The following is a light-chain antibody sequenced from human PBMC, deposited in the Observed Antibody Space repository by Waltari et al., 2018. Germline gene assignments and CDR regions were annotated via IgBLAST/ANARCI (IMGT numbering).Light chain of an antibody. Sequence: ETVFTHFPATLSSSPGSRATLSCRASQSIGRYLDWYQQKPDQAPRLLIYGASNRATGIPDRFSGSGSGTDFSLTISRLEPEDFAVYYCQNHERLPATFGQGTKVEIK. CDR2: GAS. CDR1: QSIGRY. CDR3: QNHERLPAT. V-gene: IGKV3-20*01. J-gene: IGKJ1*01.